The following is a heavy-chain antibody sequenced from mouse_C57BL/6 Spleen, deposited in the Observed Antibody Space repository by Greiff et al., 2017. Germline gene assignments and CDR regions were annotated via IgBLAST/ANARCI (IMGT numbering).Heavy chain of an antibody. J-gene: IGHJ4*01. CDR1: GFSLTSYG. CDR3: ARNGYDYPHYYAMDY. Sequence: VQRVESGPGLVQPSQSLSITCTVSGFSLTSYGVHWVRQSPGKGLEWLGVIWSGGSTDYNAAFISRLSISKDNSKSQVFFKMNSLQADDTAIYYCARNGYDYPHYYAMDYWGQGTSVTVSS. V-gene: IGHV2-2*01. CDR2: IWSGGST. D-gene: IGHD2-4*01.